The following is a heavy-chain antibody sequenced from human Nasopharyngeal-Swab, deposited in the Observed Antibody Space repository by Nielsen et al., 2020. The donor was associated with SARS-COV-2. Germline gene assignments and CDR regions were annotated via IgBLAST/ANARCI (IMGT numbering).Heavy chain of an antibody. Sequence: ASVTVSCKASGYTFTGYYMHWVRQAPGQGLEWLGWINPNSGGTNYAQKFQGWVTMTRDTSISTAYMELSRLRSDDTAVYYCARDLVYSYYYYGMDVWGQGTTVTVSS. CDR2: INPNSGGT. CDR3: ARDLVYSYYYYGMDV. D-gene: IGHD2-15*01. J-gene: IGHJ6*02. V-gene: IGHV1-2*04. CDR1: GYTFTGYY.